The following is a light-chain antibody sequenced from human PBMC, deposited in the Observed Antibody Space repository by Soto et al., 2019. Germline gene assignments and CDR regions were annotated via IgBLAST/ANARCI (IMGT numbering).Light chain of an antibody. Sequence: EIVLTQSPGTLSLSPGERATLSCRASQSISSSYLAWYQQKPGQAPRLLIYGASSRATGIPDRFSGSGSGTDFTLTISRLEPEDFAVYYCQQYRNSRTFGQGTKVDIK. CDR2: GAS. CDR3: QQYRNSRT. CDR1: QSISSSY. V-gene: IGKV3-20*01. J-gene: IGKJ1*01.